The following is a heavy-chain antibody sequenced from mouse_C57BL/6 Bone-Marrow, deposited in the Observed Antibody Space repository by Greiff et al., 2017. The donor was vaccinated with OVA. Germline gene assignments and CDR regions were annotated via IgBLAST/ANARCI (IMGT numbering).Heavy chain of an antibody. V-gene: IGHV7-3*01. CDR3: ARSIYYDPYFDV. Sequence: EVQLVESGGGLVQPGGSLSLSCAASGFTFTDYYMSWVRQPPGKALEWLGFIRNKANGYTTEYSASVKGRFTISRDNSQSILYLQMNALRAEDSATYYCARSIYYDPYFDVWGTGTTVTVSS. D-gene: IGHD2-4*01. J-gene: IGHJ1*03. CDR2: IRNKANGYTT. CDR1: GFTFTDYY.